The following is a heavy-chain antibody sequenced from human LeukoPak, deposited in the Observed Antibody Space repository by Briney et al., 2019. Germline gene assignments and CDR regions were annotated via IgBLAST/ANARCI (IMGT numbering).Heavy chain of an antibody. CDR2: IYTSGST. CDR3: ARVVPAAPEGIYYYGMDV. CDR1: GGSLSSYY. Sequence: PSETLSLTCTVSGGSLSSYYWSWIRQPAGKGLEWIGRIYTSGSTNYNPSLKSRVTMSVDTSKNQFSLKLSSVTAADTAVYYCARVVPAAPEGIYYYGMDVWGQGTTVTVSS. J-gene: IGHJ6*02. V-gene: IGHV4-4*07. D-gene: IGHD2-2*01.